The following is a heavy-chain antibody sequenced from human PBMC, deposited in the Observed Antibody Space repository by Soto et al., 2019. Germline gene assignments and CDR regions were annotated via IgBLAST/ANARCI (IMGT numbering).Heavy chain of an antibody. Sequence: QITLKESGPTLVKPTQTLTLTCTFSGFSLSTSGVGVGWIRQPPGKALEWLALIYWDDDKRYSPSLKSRLTITKVTSITQVVYTMTNMDPVDTATYYCGQNRIAIAGTDYYYYMDVWGKGTTVTVSS. J-gene: IGHJ6*03. D-gene: IGHD6-13*01. CDR2: IYWDDDK. CDR3: GQNRIAIAGTDYYYYMDV. CDR1: GFSLSTSGVG. V-gene: IGHV2-5*02.